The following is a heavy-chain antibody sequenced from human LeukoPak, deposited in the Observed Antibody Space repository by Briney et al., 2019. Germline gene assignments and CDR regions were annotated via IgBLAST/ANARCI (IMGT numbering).Heavy chain of an antibody. D-gene: IGHD5-18*01. CDR1: GFTFDDYA. CDR2: ISWNSGSI. Sequence: GGSLRLSCAASGFTFDDYAMHWVGQAPGKGLEWVSGISWNSGSIGYADSVKGRFTTSRDNAKNSLYLQMNSLRAEDTALYYCAKDKHSGYSYGFVDYWGQGTLVTVSS. CDR3: AKDKHSGYSYGFVDY. J-gene: IGHJ4*02. V-gene: IGHV3-9*01.